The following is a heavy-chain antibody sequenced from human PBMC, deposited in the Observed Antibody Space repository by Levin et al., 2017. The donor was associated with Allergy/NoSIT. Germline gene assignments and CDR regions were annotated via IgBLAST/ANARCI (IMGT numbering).Heavy chain of an antibody. CDR3: ARALSSGWYDWFDP. CDR1: GYTFTSYA. Sequence: GESLKISCKASGYTFTSYAMNWVRQAPGQGLEWMGWINIKTGSPTYAQGFTGRFVFSLDTSVSTAYLQISSLKAEDTAVYYCARALSSGWYDWFDPWGQGTLVTVSS. J-gene: IGHJ5*02. CDR2: INIKTGSP. D-gene: IGHD6-13*01. V-gene: IGHV7-4-1*02.